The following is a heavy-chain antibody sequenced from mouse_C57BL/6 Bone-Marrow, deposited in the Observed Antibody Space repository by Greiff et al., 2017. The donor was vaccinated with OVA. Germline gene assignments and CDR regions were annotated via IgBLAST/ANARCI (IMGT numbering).Heavy chain of an antibody. V-gene: IGHV1-52*01. Sequence: QVQLQQPGAELVRPGSSVKLSCKASGYTFTSYWMHWVKQRPIQGLEWIGNIDPSDSETHYNQKFKDKATLTVDKSSSTSYMQLSSLTSEDSAVYYCARLGSGWLLRGNAMDYWGQGTSVTVSS. CDR3: ARLGSGWLLRGNAMDY. CDR2: IDPSDSET. D-gene: IGHD2-3*01. J-gene: IGHJ4*01. CDR1: GYTFTSYW.